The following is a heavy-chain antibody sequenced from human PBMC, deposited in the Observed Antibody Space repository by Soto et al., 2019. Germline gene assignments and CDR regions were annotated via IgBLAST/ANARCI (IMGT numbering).Heavy chain of an antibody. Sequence: ASVKVSCKASGYTFTSYDINWVRQATGQGLEWMGWMNPNSGNTGYAQKFQGRVTMTRNTSISTAYMELSSLRSEDTAVYYCARGPLRFLEWLPPYYYYYYMDVWGKRTTVTVSS. J-gene: IGHJ6*03. V-gene: IGHV1-8*01. CDR2: MNPNSGNT. CDR1: GYTFTSYD. CDR3: ARGPLRFLEWLPPYYYYYYMDV. D-gene: IGHD3-3*01.